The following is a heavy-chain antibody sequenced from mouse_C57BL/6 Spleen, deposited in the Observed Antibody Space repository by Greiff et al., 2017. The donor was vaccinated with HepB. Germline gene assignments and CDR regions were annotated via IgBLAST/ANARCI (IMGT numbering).Heavy chain of an antibody. V-gene: IGHV1-76*01. Sequence: QVQLQQSGAELVRPGASVKLSCKASGYTFTDYYINWVKQRPGQGLEWIARIYPGSGNTYYNEKFKGKATLTAEKSSSTAYMQLSSLTSEDSAVYFCASPYDYEDYAMDYWGQGTSVTVSS. J-gene: IGHJ4*01. CDR1: GYTFTDYY. D-gene: IGHD2-4*01. CDR3: ASPYDYEDYAMDY. CDR2: IYPGSGNT.